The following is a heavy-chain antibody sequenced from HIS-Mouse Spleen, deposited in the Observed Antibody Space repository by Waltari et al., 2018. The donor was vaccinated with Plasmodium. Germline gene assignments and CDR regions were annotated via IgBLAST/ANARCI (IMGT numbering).Heavy chain of an antibody. D-gene: IGHD3-9*01. CDR1: GFTFSYYR. V-gene: IGHV3-21*01. CDR2: ISSSSSYI. CDR3: AREDILTGYYNDYWYFDL. Sequence: EVQLVESGGGLVKPGGSLRLSCAASGFTFSYYRMTWGRQAPGKGLEWVSSISSSSSYIYYADSVKGRFTISRDNAKNSLYLQMNSLRAEDTAVYYCAREDILTGYYNDYWYFDLWGRGSLVTVSS. J-gene: IGHJ2*01.